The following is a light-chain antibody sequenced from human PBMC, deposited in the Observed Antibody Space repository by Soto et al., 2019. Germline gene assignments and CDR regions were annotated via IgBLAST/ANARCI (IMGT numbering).Light chain of an antibody. CDR2: GAS. Sequence: EIVMTQSPATLSVSPGERATLSCRASQSVSSNLAWYQQKPGQAPRLLIYGASTRATGIPARFSGSGSGTEFTLTISSLQSEDFAVYYCQQRSNWPPVFGGGTKVDIK. CDR3: QQRSNWPPV. J-gene: IGKJ4*01. CDR1: QSVSSN. V-gene: IGKV3-15*01.